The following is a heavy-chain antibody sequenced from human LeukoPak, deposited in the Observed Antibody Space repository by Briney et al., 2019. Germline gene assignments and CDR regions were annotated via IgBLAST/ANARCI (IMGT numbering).Heavy chain of an antibody. CDR3: ASPIDRYCRVPGCPNAFDV. CDR1: VGTFNNYA. V-gene: IGHV1-69*13. Sequence: GASVKVSCKASVGTFNNYAINWVRQAPGQGLEWMGGTIPIFGTTNYAQKFQGRVTITADESTSTAYMEVYSLRSEDTAVYYCASPIDRYCRVPGCPNAFDVWGQGTMVTVSS. CDR2: TIPIFGTT. D-gene: IGHD2-15*01. J-gene: IGHJ3*01.